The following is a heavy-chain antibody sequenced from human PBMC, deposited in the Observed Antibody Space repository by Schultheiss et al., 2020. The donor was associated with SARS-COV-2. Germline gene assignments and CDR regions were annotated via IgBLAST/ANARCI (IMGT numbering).Heavy chain of an antibody. CDR1: GGSISSYY. CDR2: IYTSGST. Sequence: SETLSLTCTVSGGSISSYYWSWIRQPPGKGLEWIGRIYTSGSTNYNPSLKSRVTISVDTSKNQFSLKLSSVTAADTAVYYCARSLTTSCFQLDPWGQGTLVTVSS. V-gene: IGHV4-4*08. D-gene: IGHD2-2*01. CDR3: ARSLTTSCFQLDP. J-gene: IGHJ5*02.